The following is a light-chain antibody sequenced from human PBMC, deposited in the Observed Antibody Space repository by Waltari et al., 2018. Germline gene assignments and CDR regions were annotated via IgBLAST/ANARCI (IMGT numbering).Light chain of an antibody. J-gene: IGKJ4*01. CDR2: DVS. V-gene: IGKV3-11*01. Sequence: DIVLTQSPATLSLSPGERATLSCRASQSVANYLAWYQQKPGQAPRLLIYDVSNRATDSPARFSRSGFATDFTLTIIDLKPEDIAVYYCQQRNKWPVTFGGGTKVEIK. CDR1: QSVANY. CDR3: QQRNKWPVT.